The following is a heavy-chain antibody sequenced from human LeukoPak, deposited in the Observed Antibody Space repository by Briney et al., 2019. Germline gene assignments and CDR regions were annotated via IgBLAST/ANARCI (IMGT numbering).Heavy chain of an antibody. D-gene: IGHD6-19*01. J-gene: IGHJ4*02. CDR3: ARGVAVAGNDY. V-gene: IGHV3-21*01. CDR2: ISSSSSYI. CDR1: GFTFSSYS. Sequence: GGSLRLSCAASGFTFSSYSMNWVRQARGKGLEWVSSISSSSSYIYYADSVKGRFTISRDNAKNSLYLQMNSLRAEDTAVYYCARGVAVAGNDYWGQGTLVTVSS.